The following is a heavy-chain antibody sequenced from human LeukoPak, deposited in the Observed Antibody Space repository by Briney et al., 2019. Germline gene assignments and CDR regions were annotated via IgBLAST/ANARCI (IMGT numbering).Heavy chain of an antibody. CDR3: AKGDTSSGWYGRDSGFDY. V-gene: IGHV3-7*01. CDR1: GFTFTTFW. CDR2: IGPDGRSK. J-gene: IGHJ4*02. Sequence: GGSLRLSCAASGFTFTTFWMTWVRQAPRKGLEWVANIGPDGRSKYYVDSVRGRFTISRDNSKNTLYLQMNSLRAEDTAVYYCAKGDTSSGWYGRDSGFDYWGQGTLVTVSS. D-gene: IGHD6-19*01.